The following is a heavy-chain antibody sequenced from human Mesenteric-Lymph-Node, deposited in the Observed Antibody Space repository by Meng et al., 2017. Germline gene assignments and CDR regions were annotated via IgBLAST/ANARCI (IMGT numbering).Heavy chain of an antibody. D-gene: IGHD5-12*01. CDR1: GGSFSGSY. CDR2: INHSGST. V-gene: IGHV4-34*01. Sequence: QVQLQQWGAGLWKPSETLSHTCAVYGGSFSGSYWSWIRQPPGKGLEWIGEINHSGSTNYNPSLKSRVTISVDTSKNQFSLRLTSVTAADTAVYYCAGDRRGVATVDYWGQGTLVTVSS. J-gene: IGHJ4*02. CDR3: AGDRRGVATVDY.